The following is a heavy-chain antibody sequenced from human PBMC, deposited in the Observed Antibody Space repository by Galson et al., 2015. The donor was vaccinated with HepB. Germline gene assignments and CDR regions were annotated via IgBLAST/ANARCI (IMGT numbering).Heavy chain of an antibody. CDR3: ARTSMVRGVISLFDY. D-gene: IGHD3-10*01. V-gene: IGHV5-51*01. Sequence: QSGAEVKKPGESLKISCKGSGYSFTSYWIGWVRQMPGKGLEWMGIIYPGDSDTRYSPSFQGQVTISADKSISTAYLQWSSLKASDTAMYYCARTSMVRGVISLFDYWGQGTLVTVSS. J-gene: IGHJ4*02. CDR1: GYSFTSYW. CDR2: IYPGDSDT.